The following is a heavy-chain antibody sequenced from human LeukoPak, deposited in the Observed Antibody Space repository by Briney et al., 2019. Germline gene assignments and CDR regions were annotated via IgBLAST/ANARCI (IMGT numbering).Heavy chain of an antibody. D-gene: IGHD6-19*01. J-gene: IGHJ3*02. CDR1: GFTFRSYA. CDR2: ISGSGGST. CDR3: AKKDEQWLVQGNAFDI. Sequence: HPGGSLRLSCAASGFTFRSYAMGWVRQAPGKGLEWVSVISGSGGSTNYADSVKGRFTISRDNSKNTLYLQMNSLRAEDTAVYYCAKKDEQWLVQGNAFDIWGQGTMVTVSS. V-gene: IGHV3-23*01.